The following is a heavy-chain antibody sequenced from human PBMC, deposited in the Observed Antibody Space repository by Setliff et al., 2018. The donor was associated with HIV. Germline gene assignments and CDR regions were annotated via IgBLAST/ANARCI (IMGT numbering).Heavy chain of an antibody. CDR2: ISSDGSNK. CDR1: GFTFSSYA. CDR3: ARARTGVTMVRGAMSF. Sequence: GGSLRLSCAASGFTFSSYAMHWVRQAPGKGLEWVAVISSDGSNKYYADSVKGRFTIARDNSKNTLYLQMNSLGPEDTAVYYCARARTGVTMVRGAMSFWGQGTLVTVSS. D-gene: IGHD3-10*01. V-gene: IGHV3-30*04. J-gene: IGHJ4*02.